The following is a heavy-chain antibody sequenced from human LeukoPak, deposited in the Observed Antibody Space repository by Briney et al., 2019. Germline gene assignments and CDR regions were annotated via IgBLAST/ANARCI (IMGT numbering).Heavy chain of an antibody. Sequence: PGGSLRLSCAASGFTFSSYGMHWVRQAPGKGLEWVAVISYDGSNKYYADSVKGRFTISRDNSKNTLYLQMNSLRAEDTAVYYCAKDHSDGYLDYWGQGTLVTVSS. V-gene: IGHV3-30*18. J-gene: IGHJ4*02. CDR2: ISYDGSNK. D-gene: IGHD5-18*01. CDR1: GFTFSSYG. CDR3: AKDHSDGYLDY.